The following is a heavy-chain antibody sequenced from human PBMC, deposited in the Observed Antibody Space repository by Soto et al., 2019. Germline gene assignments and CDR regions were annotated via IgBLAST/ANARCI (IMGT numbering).Heavy chain of an antibody. CDR2: IYYSGST. V-gene: IGHV4-39*01. J-gene: IGHJ5*02. CDR3: ARRFQDCSGGSCYSPWFDP. Sequence: PSETLSLTCTVSGGSISSSSYYWGWIRQPPGKGLEWIGSIYYSGSTYYNPSLKSRVTISVDTSKNQFSLKLSSVTAADTAVYYCARRFQDCSGGSCYSPWFDPWGQGTLVTVSS. D-gene: IGHD2-15*01. CDR1: GGSISSSSYY.